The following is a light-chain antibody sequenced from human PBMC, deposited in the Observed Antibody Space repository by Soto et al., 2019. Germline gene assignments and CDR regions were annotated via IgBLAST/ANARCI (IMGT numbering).Light chain of an antibody. CDR2: QIS. J-gene: IGKJ1*01. Sequence: DIVLTQTPLSAPVTLGQPASISCRSSQSLVYSDGNTYLSWLQQRPGQPPRLLIYQISNRFSGVPDRFSGSGAGKDFTLKISRVEPEDVGVYYCVQFSHFPRTFGQGTKVEIE. CDR1: QSLVYSDGNTY. V-gene: IGKV2-24*01. CDR3: VQFSHFPRT.